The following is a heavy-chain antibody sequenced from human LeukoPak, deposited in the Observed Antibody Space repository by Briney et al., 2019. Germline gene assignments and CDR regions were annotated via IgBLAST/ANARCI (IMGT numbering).Heavy chain of an antibody. V-gene: IGHV3-7*01. Sequence: GSLRLSCAASGFTFSRYWMTWVRQSPGKGLEWVANIKQDGSEKDYVDSVKGRFTISRDNAKNSLYLQMNSLRAEDTAVYYCARAGGSSWADYWGQGTMVTVSS. J-gene: IGHJ3*01. D-gene: IGHD6-13*01. CDR2: IKQDGSEK. CDR1: GFTFSRYW. CDR3: ARAGGSSWADY.